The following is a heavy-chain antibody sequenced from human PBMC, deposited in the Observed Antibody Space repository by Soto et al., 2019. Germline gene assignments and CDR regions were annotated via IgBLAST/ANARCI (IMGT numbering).Heavy chain of an antibody. CDR2: ISHDGFSQ. CDR3: AKDWGGSGWFNWFDS. D-gene: IGHD2-15*01. V-gene: IGHV3-30*18. J-gene: IGHJ5*01. Sequence: QVQLVESGGGVVQPGTSLRLSCVVSGFTLSNTGVHWVRQAPGKGLEWVAMISHDGFSQHYVDSVRGRFTISRDNSKNNRYLQMDSVISEDTSVYYCAKDWGGSGWFNWFDSWGQGTLVIVSS. CDR1: GFTLSNTG.